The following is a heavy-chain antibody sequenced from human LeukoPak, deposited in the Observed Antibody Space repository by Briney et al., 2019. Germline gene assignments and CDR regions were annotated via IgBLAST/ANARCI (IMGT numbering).Heavy chain of an antibody. CDR1: GASISSTFYS. CDR2: FSISGSP. Sequence: SETLSLTCTVSGASISSTFYSWTWIRQPAGQGLEFIGRFSISGSPNYNPSLKSRVNISMDTSKNQFSLRLTSVTAADTAIHFCARERIREIPSLDFWGQGTLVTVSP. J-gene: IGHJ4*02. V-gene: IGHV4-61*02. CDR3: ARERIREIPSLDF. D-gene: IGHD3-10*01.